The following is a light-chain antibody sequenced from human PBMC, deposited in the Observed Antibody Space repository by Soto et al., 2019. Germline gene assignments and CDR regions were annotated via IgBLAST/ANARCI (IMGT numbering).Light chain of an antibody. J-gene: IGKJ2*01. V-gene: IGKV3-20*01. Sequence: EIVLTQSPGTLSLSPGERATLSCRASQSVSSSYLAWYQQKPGQALRLLIYGASSRATGIPDRFSGSGSGTDFTLTSSRLEPEDFAVYYCQQYVSSPTFGQGTKLEIK. CDR2: GAS. CDR1: QSVSSSY. CDR3: QQYVSSPT.